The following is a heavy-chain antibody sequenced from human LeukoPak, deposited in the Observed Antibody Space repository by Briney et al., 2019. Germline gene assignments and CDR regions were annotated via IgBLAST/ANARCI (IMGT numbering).Heavy chain of an antibody. D-gene: IGHD5-18*01. Sequence: GASVKVSCKASGYTFTSYGISWVRQAPGQGLEWMGWISAYNGNTNYAQKLQGRVTMTTDTSTSTAYMELSSLRSEDTAVYYCARDTLLRGYSYGDPRSYYYYYMDVWGKGTTVTVSS. CDR3: ARDTLLRGYSYGDPRSYYYYYMDV. J-gene: IGHJ6*03. CDR1: GYTFTSYG. V-gene: IGHV1-18*01. CDR2: ISAYNGNT.